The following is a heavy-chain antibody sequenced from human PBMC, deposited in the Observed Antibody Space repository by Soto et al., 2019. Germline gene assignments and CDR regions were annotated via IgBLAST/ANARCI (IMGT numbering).Heavy chain of an antibody. J-gene: IGHJ5*02. V-gene: IGHV2-70*04. CDR2: IDWDDDK. D-gene: IGHD6-13*01. Sequence: SGPTLVNPTQTLTLTCTFSGFSLSTSGMRVSWIRQPPGKALEWLARIDWDDDKLYSTSLKTRLTISKDTSKNQVILTMTNMDPVDTATYYCARSIVAAGNRWFDPWGQGTLVTVSS. CDR1: GFSLSTSGMR. CDR3: ARSIVAAGNRWFDP.